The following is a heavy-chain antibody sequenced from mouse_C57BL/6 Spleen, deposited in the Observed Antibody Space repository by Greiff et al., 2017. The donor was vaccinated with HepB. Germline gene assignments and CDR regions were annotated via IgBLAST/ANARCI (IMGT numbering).Heavy chain of an antibody. Sequence: EVQVVESEGGLVQPGSSMKLSCTASGFTFSDYYMAWVRQVPEKGLEWVANINYDGSSTYYLDSLKSRFIISRDNAKNILYLQMSSLKSEDTATYYCARGTTVVTYWYFDVWGTGTTVTVSS. CDR2: INYDGSST. CDR1: GFTFSDYY. CDR3: ARGTTVVTYWYFDV. V-gene: IGHV5-16*01. J-gene: IGHJ1*03. D-gene: IGHD1-1*01.